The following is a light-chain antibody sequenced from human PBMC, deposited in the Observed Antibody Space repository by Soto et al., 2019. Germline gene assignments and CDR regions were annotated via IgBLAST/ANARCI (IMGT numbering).Light chain of an antibody. CDR2: AAS. CDR1: QGLSSD. Sequence: DIQLTQSPSFLSASVGDRVTITCRASQGLSSDLAWYQPKPGKAPKLLIYAASNLQSGVPSRFSRSGSGTEFTLTISSLEPEDFSTYYCQQLNSYPITFGQGTRLESK. CDR3: QQLNSYPIT. V-gene: IGKV1-9*01. J-gene: IGKJ5*01.